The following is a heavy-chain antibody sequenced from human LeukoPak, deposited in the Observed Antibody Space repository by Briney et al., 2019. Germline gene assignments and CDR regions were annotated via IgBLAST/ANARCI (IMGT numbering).Heavy chain of an antibody. V-gene: IGHV3-33*08. CDR3: ARDAVVGDFDY. CDR1: GFIFGTCG. CDR2: IWHDGRTK. D-gene: IGHD1-26*01. Sequence: PGGSLRLSCAASGFIFGTCGMHWVRQAPGQGLEWVAAIWHDGRTKYYADSVKGRFTISRDNSRYTLYLEMSSLRAEDTAVYYCARDAVVGDFDYWGQGTLVTVSS. J-gene: IGHJ4*02.